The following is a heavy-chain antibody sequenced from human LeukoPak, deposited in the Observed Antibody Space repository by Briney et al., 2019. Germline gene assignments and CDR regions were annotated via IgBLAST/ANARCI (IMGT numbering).Heavy chain of an antibody. D-gene: IGHD2-2*01. Sequence: PSETLSLTCTVSGGSISSSSYYWGWLRQPPGTGLEWIGSIYYSGSTYYNPSLKSRVTISVDTSKNQFSLKLSSVTAADTAVYYCARHVWGYCSSTSCYDSTIDYWGQGTLVTVSS. CDR2: IYYSGST. V-gene: IGHV4-39*01. J-gene: IGHJ4*02. CDR1: GGSISSSSYY. CDR3: ARHVWGYCSSTSCYDSTIDY.